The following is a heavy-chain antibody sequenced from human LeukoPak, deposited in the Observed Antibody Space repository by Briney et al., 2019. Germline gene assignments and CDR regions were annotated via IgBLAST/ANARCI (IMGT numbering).Heavy chain of an antibody. Sequence: PGGSLRLSCAASGLTFANYLMSWVRQTPGKGLEWVSSVSGSGGSTYYADSVKGRFTISRDNSKNTVYLQMSSLRAEDTAVYYCAKLTQPSAYWGQGTLVTVSS. J-gene: IGHJ4*02. CDR1: GLTFANYL. V-gene: IGHV3-23*01. CDR3: AKLTQPSAY. CDR2: VSGSGGST. D-gene: IGHD3-9*01.